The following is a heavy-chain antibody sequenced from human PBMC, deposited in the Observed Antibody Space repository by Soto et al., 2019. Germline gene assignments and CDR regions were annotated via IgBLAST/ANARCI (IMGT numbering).Heavy chain of an antibody. CDR1: GFTFSSYG. D-gene: IGHD3-3*01. Sequence: QMQLVESGGGVVQPGRSLRLSCAASGFTFSSYGMHWVRQAPGKGLEWVAVIWYDGSNKYYADSVKGRFTISRDNSKNTLYLQMNSLRAEDTAVYYCARDSLEWLFGYFDYWGQGTLVTVSS. CDR2: IWYDGSNK. CDR3: ARDSLEWLFGYFDY. J-gene: IGHJ4*02. V-gene: IGHV3-33*01.